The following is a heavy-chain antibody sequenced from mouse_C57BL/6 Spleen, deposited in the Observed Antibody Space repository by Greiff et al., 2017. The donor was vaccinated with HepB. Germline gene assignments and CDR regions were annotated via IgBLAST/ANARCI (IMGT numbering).Heavy chain of an antibody. CDR1: GYTFTSYW. CDR3: ARSTTVDYFVY. J-gene: IGHJ2*01. Sequence: QVQLQQPGAELVKPGASVKLSCKASGYTFTSYWMQWVKQRPGQGLEWIGEIDPSDSYTNYNQKFKGKATLTVDTSSSTAYMQLSSLTSEDSAVYYCARSTTVDYFVYWGQGTTLTVSS. D-gene: IGHD1-1*01. CDR2: IDPSDSYT. V-gene: IGHV1-50*01.